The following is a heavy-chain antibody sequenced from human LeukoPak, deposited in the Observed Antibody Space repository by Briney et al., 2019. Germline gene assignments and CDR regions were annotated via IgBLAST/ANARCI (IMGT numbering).Heavy chain of an antibody. CDR1: GFTFDDYA. V-gene: IGHV3-21*01. CDR3: ARDFYSGSYSPDY. D-gene: IGHD1-26*01. J-gene: IGHJ4*02. Sequence: GGSLRLSCAASGFTFDDYAMHWVRQAPGKGLEWVSSISSSSSYIYYADSVKGRFTISRDNAKNSLYLQMNSLRAEDTAVYYCARDFYSGSYSPDYWGQGTLVTVSS. CDR2: ISSSSSYI.